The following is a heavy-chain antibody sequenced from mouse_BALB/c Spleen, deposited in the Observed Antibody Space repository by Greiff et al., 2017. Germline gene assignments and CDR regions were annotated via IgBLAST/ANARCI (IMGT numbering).Heavy chain of an antibody. CDR3: ARPYGNYAWFAY. D-gene: IGHD2-10*02. CDR2: ISSGGGST. V-gene: IGHV5-12-1*01. J-gene: IGHJ3*01. Sequence: VQLKESGGGLVKPGGSLKLSCAASGFAFSSYDMSWVRQTPEKRLEWVAYISSGGGSTYYPDTVKGRFTISRDNAKNTLYLQMSSLKSEDTAMYYCARPYGNYAWFAYWGQGTLVTVSA. CDR1: GFAFSSYD.